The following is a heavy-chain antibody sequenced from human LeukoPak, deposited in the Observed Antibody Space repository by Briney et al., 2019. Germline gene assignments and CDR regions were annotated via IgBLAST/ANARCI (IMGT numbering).Heavy chain of an antibody. Sequence: GGSLRLSCAASGFTFSSYAMHWVRQAPGKGLEWVAVISYDGSNKYYADSVKGRFTISRDNSKNTLYLQMNSLRAEDTAVYYCARGEPAVAAPLSGYYMDVWGKGTTVTVSS. CDR3: ARGEPAVAAPLSGYYMDV. V-gene: IGHV3-30-3*01. D-gene: IGHD6-19*01. CDR1: GFTFSSYA. CDR2: ISYDGSNK. J-gene: IGHJ6*03.